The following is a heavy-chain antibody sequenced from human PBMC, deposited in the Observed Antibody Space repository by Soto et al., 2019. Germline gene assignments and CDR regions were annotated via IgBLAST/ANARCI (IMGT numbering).Heavy chain of an antibody. CDR2: INPNSGGT. J-gene: IGHJ6*02. CDR3: ARDLGYCSGGSCYSSQYYYYYYGMDV. D-gene: IGHD2-15*01. CDR1: GYTFTGYY. V-gene: IGHV1-2*02. Sequence: GASVKVSCKASGYTFTGYYMHWVLQAPGRGLDWMGVINPNSGGTNYAQKFQGRVTMTRDTSISTAYMELSRLRSDDTAVYYCARDLGYCSGGSCYSSQYYYYYYGMDVWGQGTTVTVSS.